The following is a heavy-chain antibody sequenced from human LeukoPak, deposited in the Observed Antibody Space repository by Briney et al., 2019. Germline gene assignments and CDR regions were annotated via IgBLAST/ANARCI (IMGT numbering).Heavy chain of an antibody. D-gene: IGHD4-17*01. J-gene: IGHJ3*02. CDR2: IYYSGST. V-gene: IGHV4-30-4*01. CDR1: GGSISSGDYY. Sequence: ASETLSLTCTVSGGSISSGDYYWSWIRQPPGKGLEWIGYIYYSGSTYYNPSLKSRVTISVDTSKNQSSLKLSSVTAADTAVYYCARGHDYGDYGAHDAFGIWGQGTMVTVSS. CDR3: ARGHDYGDYGAHDAFGI.